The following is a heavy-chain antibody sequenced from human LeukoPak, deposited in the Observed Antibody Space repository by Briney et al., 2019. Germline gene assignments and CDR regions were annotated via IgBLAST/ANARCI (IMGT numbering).Heavy chain of an antibody. D-gene: IGHD3-22*01. Sequence: PSETLSLTCAVSGYSISSGYYWGWIRQPPGKGLEGIGSTYHSGSTYYNPSLKSRVTISVDPSKNQFALKLSSVTAADTAVYYCARRGFGWYDSSGYMFDYWGQGTLVTVSS. CDR3: ARRGFGWYDSSGYMFDY. CDR2: TYHSGST. CDR1: GYSISSGYY. J-gene: IGHJ4*02. V-gene: IGHV4-38-2*01.